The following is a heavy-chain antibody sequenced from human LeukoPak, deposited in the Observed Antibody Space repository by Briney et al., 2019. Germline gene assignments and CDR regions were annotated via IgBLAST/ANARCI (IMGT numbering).Heavy chain of an antibody. CDR1: GDSVSSNSVA. Sequence: SQTLSLTCAISGDSVSSNSVAWNWIRQSPSRGLEWLGRTYYRSKWYNDYAVSVKSRITINPDTSKNQFSLQLNSVTPEDTAVYYCARDLLWGAPYYYYYGMDVWGQGTTVTVSS. V-gene: IGHV6-1*01. D-gene: IGHD7-27*01. CDR3: ARDLLWGAPYYYYYGMDV. CDR2: TYYRSKWYN. J-gene: IGHJ6*02.